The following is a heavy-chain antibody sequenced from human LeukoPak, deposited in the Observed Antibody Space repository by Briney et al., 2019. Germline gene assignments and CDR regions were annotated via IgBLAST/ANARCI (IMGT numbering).Heavy chain of an antibody. J-gene: IGHJ4*02. CDR3: VRVQGSSWYPSFDF. CDR2: ISSSGGTI. CDR1: GFTFSSYE. D-gene: IGHD6-13*01. Sequence: GGSLRLSCAASGFTFSSYEMIWVRQAPGKGLEWVSYISSSGGTIYYADSVKGRFTISRDNAKNSLYLQMNSLRAEDTAVYYCVRVQGSSWYPSFDFWGQGTLVTVPS. V-gene: IGHV3-48*03.